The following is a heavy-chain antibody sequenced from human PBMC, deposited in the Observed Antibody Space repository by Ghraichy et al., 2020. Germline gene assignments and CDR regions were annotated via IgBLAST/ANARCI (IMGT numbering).Heavy chain of an antibody. CDR3: TRGYNDHAPTPYFDLDV. J-gene: IGHJ6*02. CDR1: GYTFTGHY. Sequence: ASVKVSCKASGYTFTGHYMHWVRQAPGQGLEWMGWINPNSGATNYAQKFQGRVTMTRDTSISTAYMELKRLRSDDAAVYYCTRGYNDHAPTPYFDLDVWGHGPTVTVAS. CDR2: INPNSGAT. V-gene: IGHV1-2*02. D-gene: IGHD3-22*01.